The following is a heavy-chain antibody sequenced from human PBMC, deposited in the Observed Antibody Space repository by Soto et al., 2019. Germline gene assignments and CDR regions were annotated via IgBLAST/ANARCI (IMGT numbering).Heavy chain of an antibody. CDR2: IYPGDSDT. CDR3: AASIFYYGMDV. V-gene: IGHV5-51*03. Sequence: PGDSLKIACKVSGYTFTNYWIGWVRQMPGKGLEWMGIIYPGDSDTKYNPSFQGQVTISADKSITTTYLRWTSLKASDTAIYYCAASIFYYGMDVWGQGTTVTVSS. J-gene: IGHJ6*02. CDR1: GYTFTNYW.